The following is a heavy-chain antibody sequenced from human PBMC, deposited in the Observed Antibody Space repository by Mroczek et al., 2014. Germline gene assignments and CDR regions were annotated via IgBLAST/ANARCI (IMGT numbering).Heavy chain of an antibody. CDR3: AKEPIVGATTPHYFDY. V-gene: IGHV3-23*01. CDR2: ISGSGGST. D-gene: IGHD1-26*01. J-gene: IGHJ4*02. CDR1: GFTFSSYA. Sequence: ESGGGLGTAWGGPVRLSCAASGFTFSSYAMSWVRQASGKGLEWVSAISGSGGSTYYADSVKSRFTISRDNSKNTLYLQMNSLRAEDTAVYYCAKEPIVGATTPHYFDYWGQGTLVTVSS.